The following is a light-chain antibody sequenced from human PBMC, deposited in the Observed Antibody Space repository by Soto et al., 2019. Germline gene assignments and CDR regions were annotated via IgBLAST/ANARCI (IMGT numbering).Light chain of an antibody. V-gene: IGLV2-18*02. Sequence: QSVLTQPPSVSGSPGQSVTISCTGTSSDVGSYNRVSWYQQPPGTAPKLMIYEVSDRPSGVPDRFSGSKSSNTASLTISGLQAVDEADYYCSSYTSSSTYVFGTGTKVTVL. CDR2: EVS. J-gene: IGLJ1*01. CDR1: SSDVGSYNR. CDR3: SSYTSSSTYV.